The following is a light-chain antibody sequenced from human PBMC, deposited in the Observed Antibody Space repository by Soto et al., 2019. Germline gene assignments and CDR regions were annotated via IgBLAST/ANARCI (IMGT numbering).Light chain of an antibody. V-gene: IGKV3-15*01. CDR2: GAS. Sequence: IVVTQSPATLSLSPGDSATLSCRASESVRSNLAWYQQKPGQAPRLLIYGASNRATGIPDRFSGSGSGTEFTLTIGRLQPEDFAVYYCQQYGEWPWTFGQGTRLEI. CDR3: QQYGEWPWT. J-gene: IGKJ5*01. CDR1: ESVRSN.